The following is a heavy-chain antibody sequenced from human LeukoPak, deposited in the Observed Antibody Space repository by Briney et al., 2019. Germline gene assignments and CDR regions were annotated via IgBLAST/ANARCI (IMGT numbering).Heavy chain of an antibody. Sequence: ASVKVSCKASGYTFTGYYMHWVRQAPGQGLEWMGWINPNSGGTNYAQKFQGRVTMTRDTSISTAYMELSRLRSDDTAVYYCARVQETPMGSYFDSWGQGTLVTVFS. V-gene: IGHV1-2*02. CDR2: INPNSGGT. CDR3: ARVQETPMGSYFDS. J-gene: IGHJ4*02. CDR1: GYTFTGYY. D-gene: IGHD5-18*01.